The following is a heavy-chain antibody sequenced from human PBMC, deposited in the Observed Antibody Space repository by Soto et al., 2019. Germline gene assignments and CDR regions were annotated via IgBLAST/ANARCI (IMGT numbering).Heavy chain of an antibody. Sequence: SQTLSLTCAITGDSVSSNSAGWSWVRQSPSRGLEWLGRTYYRSRWYYEYAVSVRGRITINPDTSKNQYSLQLNSVTPEDTAVYFCARGEQYSGRIFDYWGQGTLVTVSS. CDR1: GDSVSSNSAG. J-gene: IGHJ4*01. CDR3: ARGEQYSGRIFDY. D-gene: IGHD1-26*01. V-gene: IGHV6-1*01. CDR2: TYYRSRWYY.